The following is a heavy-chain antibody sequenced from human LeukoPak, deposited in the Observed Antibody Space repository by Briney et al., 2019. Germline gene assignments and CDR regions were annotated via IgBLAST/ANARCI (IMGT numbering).Heavy chain of an antibody. CDR3: ARVAYYGSGSYYPDY. Sequence: PSETLSLTCAVYGGSFSGYYWSWIRLPPGKGLEWIGEINHSGSTNYNPSLKSRVTISVDTSKNQFSLKLSSVTAADTAVYYCARVAYYGSGSYYPDYWGQGTLVTVSS. CDR2: INHSGST. V-gene: IGHV4-34*01. J-gene: IGHJ4*02. D-gene: IGHD3-10*01. CDR1: GGSFSGYY.